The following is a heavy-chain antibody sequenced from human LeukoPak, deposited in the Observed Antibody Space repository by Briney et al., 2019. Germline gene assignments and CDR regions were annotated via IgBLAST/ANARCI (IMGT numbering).Heavy chain of an antibody. D-gene: IGHD1-1*01. CDR1: GFPFRSYA. CDR2: ISYDGSNK. CDR3: ARDWNSIGYYYYGMDV. J-gene: IGHJ6*02. Sequence: GALRPSFAASGFPFRSYAMHWVRPAPGKGLEWVAVISYDGSNKYYADSVKGRPTISRDNSKNTLYLQMNSLRAEDTAVYYCARDWNSIGYYYYGMDVWGQGTTVTVSS. V-gene: IGHV3-30-3*01.